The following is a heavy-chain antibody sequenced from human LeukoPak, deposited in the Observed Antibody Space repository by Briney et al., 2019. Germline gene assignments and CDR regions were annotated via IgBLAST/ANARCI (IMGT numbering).Heavy chain of an antibody. CDR2: ISGSGGST. CDR3: AKGIAARPSAFDI. D-gene: IGHD6-6*01. Sequence: GGFLRLSCAASGFTFSSYAMSWVRQAPGKGLEWVSAISGSGGSTYYADSVKGRFTISRDNSKNTLYLQMNSLRAEDTAVYYCAKGIAARPSAFDIWGQGTMVTVSS. CDR1: GFTFSSYA. V-gene: IGHV3-23*01. J-gene: IGHJ3*02.